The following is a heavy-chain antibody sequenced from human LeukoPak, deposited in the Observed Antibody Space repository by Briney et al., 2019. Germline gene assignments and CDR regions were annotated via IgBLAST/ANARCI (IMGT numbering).Heavy chain of an antibody. CDR1: GYTLTELS. D-gene: IGHD3-16*01. V-gene: IGHV1-24*01. J-gene: IGHJ4*02. CDR3: ATDPPQTPGRGALDY. CDR2: FDPEDGET. Sequence: ASVKVSCKVSGYTLTELSMHWVRQAPGKGLEWMGGFDPEDGETIYAQKFQGRVTMTEDTSTDTAYMELSSLRSEDTAVYYCATDPPQTPGRGALDYWGQGTLVTVSS.